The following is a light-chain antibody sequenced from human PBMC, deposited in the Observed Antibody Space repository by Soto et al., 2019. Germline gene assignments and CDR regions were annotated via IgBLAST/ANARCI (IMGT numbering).Light chain of an antibody. CDR2: DAS. V-gene: IGKV3D-20*01. CDR3: QQYGGSPVT. J-gene: IGKJ5*01. Sequence: EIVLTQSPGTLSLTPGESATLSCGASQSVSSRFLAGYQQKPGRAPRVLIYDASTRATGVPDMFSGSGSGTDFTLTISRLEPEDFAVYCCQQYGGSPVTFGQGTRLEIK. CDR1: QSVSSRF.